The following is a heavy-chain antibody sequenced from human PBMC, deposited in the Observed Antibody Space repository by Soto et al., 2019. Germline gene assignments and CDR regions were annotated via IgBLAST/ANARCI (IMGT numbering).Heavy chain of an antibody. J-gene: IGHJ1*01. Sequence: VQLQGSGPGLLKPSQTLSLTCTVSGASVNTGDYYWSYIRQPPGKGLEWLGYIFYSGDTYYNPPPKSRATISLNTSRNQFSLTLTSVTDADTALYYCVGTGTTDDFWGQGTLVTVSS. CDR1: GASVNTGDYY. D-gene: IGHD1-7*01. CDR2: IFYSGDT. CDR3: VGTGTTDDF. V-gene: IGHV4-30-4*01.